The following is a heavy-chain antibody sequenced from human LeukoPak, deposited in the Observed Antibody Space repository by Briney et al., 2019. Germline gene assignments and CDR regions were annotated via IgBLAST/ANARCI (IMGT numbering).Heavy chain of an antibody. CDR1: GYTFTSYG. CDR3: ARDQGMITFGGVIAPPVGYYYYYMDV. CDR2: ISAYNGNT. Sequence: ASVTVSCKASGYTFTSYGISWVRQAPGQGLEWMGWISAYNGNTNYAQKLQGRVTMTTDTSTSTAYMELRSLRSDDTAVYYCARDQGMITFGGVIAPPVGYYYYYMDVWGKGTTVTVSS. D-gene: IGHD3-16*02. J-gene: IGHJ6*03. V-gene: IGHV1-18*01.